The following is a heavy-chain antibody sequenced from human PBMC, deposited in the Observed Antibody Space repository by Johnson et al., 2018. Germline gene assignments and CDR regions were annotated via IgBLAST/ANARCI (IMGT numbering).Heavy chain of an antibody. D-gene: IGHD4/OR15-4a*01. CDR2: IYSGDNP. Sequence: EVQLVESGGDSIQPGGSLRLSCAASGFSVSSVYMNWVRQAPGKGLEWVSVIYSGDNPYYADSVKGRFTISRDNSRNTLYLQMNSLRVEDTAVYYCLSGAILWGSSSGWGQGTLVTVSS. CDR1: GFSVSSVY. V-gene: IGHV3-53*01. CDR3: LSGAILWGSSSG. J-gene: IGHJ4*02.